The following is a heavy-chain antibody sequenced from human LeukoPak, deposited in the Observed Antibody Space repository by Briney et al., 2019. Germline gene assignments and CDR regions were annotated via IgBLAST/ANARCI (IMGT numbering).Heavy chain of an antibody. J-gene: IGHJ4*02. Sequence: ETLSLTCTVSGVSXNTXYWSWGRQPPGXGLXXVGCIYYTGSTNYNASLKSRGTVSVDTSKNQFSLKLGSVTAADTAVYYCARHSGSYDSRAYFNYWGQGTLVTVSS. V-gene: IGHV4-59*08. D-gene: IGHD3-22*01. CDR1: GVSXNTXY. CDR2: IYYTGST. CDR3: ARHSGSYDSRAYFNY.